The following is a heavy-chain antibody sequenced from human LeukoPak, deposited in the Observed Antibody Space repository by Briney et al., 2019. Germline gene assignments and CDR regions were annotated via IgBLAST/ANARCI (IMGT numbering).Heavy chain of an antibody. CDR1: GYTFTSYY. CDR2: INPSDGST. D-gene: IGHD1-14*01. V-gene: IGHV1-46*01. CDR3: ARGEGATATTLNY. J-gene: IGHJ4*02. Sequence: LGASVKVSCKASGYTFTSYYIHWVRQAPGQGLEGMGIINPSDGSTGYAQKFQGRVTMTRDTSTSTVYMELSSLRSEDPAVYYCARGEGATATTLNYWGQGTLVTVSS.